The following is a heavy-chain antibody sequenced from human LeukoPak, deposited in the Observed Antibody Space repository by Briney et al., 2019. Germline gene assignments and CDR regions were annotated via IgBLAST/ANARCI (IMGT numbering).Heavy chain of an antibody. D-gene: IGHD1-1*01. J-gene: IGHJ4*02. Sequence: GGSLRLSCASSGFTFSNYRMHWVRQAPGKGLVWVSRISTGGSSTTYADSVKGRFTISRDNAKSTLFLEMNSLRAEDTAVYYCARDTNSYFDYWGQGTLVTVSS. CDR2: ISTGGSST. V-gene: IGHV3-74*01. CDR3: ARDTNSYFDY. CDR1: GFTFSNYR.